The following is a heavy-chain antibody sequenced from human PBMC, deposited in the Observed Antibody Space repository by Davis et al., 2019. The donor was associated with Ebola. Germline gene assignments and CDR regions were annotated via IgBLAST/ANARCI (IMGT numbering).Heavy chain of an antibody. V-gene: IGHV1-2*04. CDR2: INPNSGGT. CDR1: GYTFTGYY. D-gene: IGHD6-19*01. CDR3: ARVGPGRIAVAGHFDY. Sequence: ASVKVSCKASGYTFTGYYMHWVRQAPGQGLEWMGWINPNSGGTNYAQKFQGWVTMTRDTSISTAYMELSRLRSDDTAVYYCARVGPGRIAVAGHFDYWGQGTLVTVSS. J-gene: IGHJ4*02.